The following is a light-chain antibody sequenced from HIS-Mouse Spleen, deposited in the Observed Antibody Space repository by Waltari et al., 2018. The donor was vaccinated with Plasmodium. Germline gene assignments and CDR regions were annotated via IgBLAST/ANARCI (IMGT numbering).Light chain of an antibody. CDR2: GAS. V-gene: IGKV3-15*01. J-gene: IGKJ1*01. CDR3: QQYNNWWT. Sequence: EIVMTQSPATLSVSPGERATLSCRASQSVSSNLAWYQHKPGQAPRRLIYGASTRATGIPARFSGSGSGTEFTLTISSMQSEDFAVYYCQQYNNWWTFGQGTKVEIK. CDR1: QSVSSN.